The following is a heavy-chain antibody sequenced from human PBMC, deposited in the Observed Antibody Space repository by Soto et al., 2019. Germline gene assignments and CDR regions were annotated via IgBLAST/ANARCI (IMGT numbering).Heavy chain of an antibody. J-gene: IGHJ4*02. V-gene: IGHV2-5*02. CDR1: GFSLRTRGVA. CDR3: AHRPRGYAYYFDY. D-gene: IGHD5-12*01. CDR2: IYWDEDK. Sequence: QITLKESGPTLVKPTQTLTLTCTFSGFSLRTRGVAVGWFRQPPGKALEWLALIYWDEDKWYSPSLKSRLTIADDTSKNQVVLTMPNVDPVDTATYYCAHRPRGYAYYFDYWGQGILVTVSS.